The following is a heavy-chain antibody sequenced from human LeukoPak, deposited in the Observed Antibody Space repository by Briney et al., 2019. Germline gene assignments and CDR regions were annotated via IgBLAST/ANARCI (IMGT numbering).Heavy chain of an antibody. CDR2: IYPGDSDT. CDR3: AVEGDSINAFDI. Sequence: GESLKISGKGSGYSFTSFWIGWVRQMPGKGLEWMGIIYPGDSDTRNSPSFQGQVTISADKSISTASLQWSSLKASDTAMYYCAVEGDSINAFDIWGQGTMVTVSS. CDR1: GYSFTSFW. D-gene: IGHD2-15*01. V-gene: IGHV5-51*01. J-gene: IGHJ3*02.